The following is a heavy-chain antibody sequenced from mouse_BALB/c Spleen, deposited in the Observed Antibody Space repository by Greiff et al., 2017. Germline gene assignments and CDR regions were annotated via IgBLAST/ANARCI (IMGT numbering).Heavy chain of an antibody. D-gene: IGHD1-1*01. Sequence: EVQLVESGGGLVQPGGSRKLSCAASGFTFSSFGMHWVRQAPEKGLEWVAYISSGSSTIYYADTVKGRFTISRDNPKNTLFLQMTSLRSEDTAMYYCARSDGSSPWYFDYWGQGTTLTVSS. V-gene: IGHV5-17*02. J-gene: IGHJ2*01. CDR1: GFTFSSFG. CDR2: ISSGSSTI. CDR3: ARSDGSSPWYFDY.